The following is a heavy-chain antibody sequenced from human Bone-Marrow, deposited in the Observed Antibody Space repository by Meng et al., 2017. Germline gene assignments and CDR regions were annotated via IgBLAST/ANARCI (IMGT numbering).Heavy chain of an antibody. D-gene: IGHD6-13*01. Sequence: GGSLRLSCAVSGVTFSGSDIHWVRQASGKGLEWVGRIETKPNNYATSYAASVRGRFTISRDDSKNTAYLQMNSLRAEDTAVYYCARATHRSSWYSSFLGSSVNYYYYGMDVWGQGTTVTVSS. J-gene: IGHJ6*02. CDR3: ARATHRSSWYSSFLGSSVNYYYYGMDV. CDR1: GVTFSGSD. V-gene: IGHV3-73*01. CDR2: IETKPNNYAT.